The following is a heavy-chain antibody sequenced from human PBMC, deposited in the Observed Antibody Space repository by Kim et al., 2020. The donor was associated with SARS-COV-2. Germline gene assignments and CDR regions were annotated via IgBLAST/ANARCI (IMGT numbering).Heavy chain of an antibody. CDR2: INGGNGNT. CDR1: GYTFTTFA. V-gene: IGHV1-3*01. CDR3: AREALAGSFDY. D-gene: IGHD6-19*01. J-gene: IGHJ4*02. Sequence: ASVKVSCKASGYTFTTFALYWVRRAPGQRLEWMGWINGGNGNTRYSQKFQARVSITRDTSATTAYLELSGLRSEDTAVYYCAREALAGSFDYWGQETLVTVSS.